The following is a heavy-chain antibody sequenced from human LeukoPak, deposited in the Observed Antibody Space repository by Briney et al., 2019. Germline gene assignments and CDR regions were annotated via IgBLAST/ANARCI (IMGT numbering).Heavy chain of an antibody. V-gene: IGHV4-59*01. Sequence: SETLSLTCTVSGGSISSYYWSWIRQPPGKGLEWIGYIYSSGSTSYNPSLKSRVTMSIDTSKNQFSLKVKSVTAADTAVYYCARESNSDYSDYWGQGTLVTVSS. J-gene: IGHJ4*02. CDR3: ARESNSDYSDY. CDR1: GGSISSYY. D-gene: IGHD1/OR15-1a*01. CDR2: IYSSGST.